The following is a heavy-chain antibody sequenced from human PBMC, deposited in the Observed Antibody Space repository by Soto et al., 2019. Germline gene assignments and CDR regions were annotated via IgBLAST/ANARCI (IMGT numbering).Heavy chain of an antibody. CDR2: TSASGAST. D-gene: IGHD6-13*01. CDR1: GFTFSSYA. Sequence: EVQLLESGGALVQPGGSLRLSCAASGFTFSSYAMTWVRQPPGEGLEWVSSTSASGASTYSADSVEGRFTISRDNSKNTLYLQMDSLRAADTAVYYCAKGSGSSWYDPFDNWGQGTLVTVSS. J-gene: IGHJ4*02. CDR3: AKGSGSSWYDPFDN. V-gene: IGHV3-23*01.